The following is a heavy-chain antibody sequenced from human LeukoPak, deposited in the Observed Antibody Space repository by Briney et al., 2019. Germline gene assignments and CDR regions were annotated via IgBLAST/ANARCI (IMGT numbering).Heavy chain of an antibody. CDR3: AKAASSSWPSYYYGMDV. Sequence: GGSLRLSCAASGFIFSSYSMSWVRQAPGKGLEWVSVITGSGGNAYYADSVKGRFTISKDNSKNTVYLQMSSLGVDDTAVYYCAKAASSSWPSYYYGMDVWGQGTTVTVSS. J-gene: IGHJ6*02. CDR1: GFIFSSYS. D-gene: IGHD6-13*01. CDR2: ITGSGGNA. V-gene: IGHV3-23*01.